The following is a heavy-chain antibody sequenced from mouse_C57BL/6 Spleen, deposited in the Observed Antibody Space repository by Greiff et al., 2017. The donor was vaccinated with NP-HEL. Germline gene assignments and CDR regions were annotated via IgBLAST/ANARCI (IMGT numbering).Heavy chain of an antibody. J-gene: IGHJ3*01. V-gene: IGHV1-50*01. CDR1: GYTFTSYW. D-gene: IGHD2-5*01. CDR2: IDPSDSYT. CDR3: ARRGYYSNTWFAY. Sequence: QVHVKQPGAELVKPGASVKLSCKASGYTFTSYWMQWVKQRPGQGLEWIGEIDPSDSYTNYNQKFKGKATLTVDTSSSTAYMQLSSLTSEDSAVYYCARRGYYSNTWFAYWGQGTLVTVSA.